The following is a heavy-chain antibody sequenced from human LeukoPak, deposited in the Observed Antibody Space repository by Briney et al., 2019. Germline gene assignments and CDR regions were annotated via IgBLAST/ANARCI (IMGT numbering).Heavy chain of an antibody. CDR2: ISSSSSYI. Sequence: PGGSLRLSCAASGFTFSSYSMNWVRQAPGKGLEWVSSISSSSSYIYYADSVKGRFTISRDNAKNSLYLQMNSLRAEDTAVYYCARSYSSSWFFDPWGQGTLVTVSS. CDR3: ARSYSSSWFFDP. CDR1: GFTFSSYS. D-gene: IGHD6-13*01. J-gene: IGHJ5*02. V-gene: IGHV3-21*01.